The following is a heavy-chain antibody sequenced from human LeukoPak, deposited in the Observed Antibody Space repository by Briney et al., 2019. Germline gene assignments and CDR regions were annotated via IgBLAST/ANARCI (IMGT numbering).Heavy chain of an antibody. D-gene: IGHD6-6*01. V-gene: IGHV4-39*07. J-gene: IGHJ6*03. CDR1: GGSISSCYYY. CDR3: ARVLFSSSSPYYYYYYYMDV. CDR2: MSYSEST. Sequence: SETLSLTCTVSGGSISSCYYYWGWIRQPPGMGLEWIGSMSYSESTYYNPSLKSRVTISVDTSKNQFSLKLSSVTAADTAVYYCARVLFSSSSPYYYYYYYMDVWGKGTTVTVSS.